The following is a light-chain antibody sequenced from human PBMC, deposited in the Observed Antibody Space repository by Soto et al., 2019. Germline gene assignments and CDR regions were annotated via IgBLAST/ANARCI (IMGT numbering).Light chain of an antibody. CDR2: KAS. Sequence: DIQMTQSPSILSASVGDRVTITCRASQSISTSLAWYQQKPGKAPNLLFSKASNLETGVPSRFSGSGSGTEFTLTISSLQTDDFATYYCQQYGSYSLTFGGGTKVDIK. V-gene: IGKV1-5*03. CDR1: QSISTS. J-gene: IGKJ4*01. CDR3: QQYGSYSLT.